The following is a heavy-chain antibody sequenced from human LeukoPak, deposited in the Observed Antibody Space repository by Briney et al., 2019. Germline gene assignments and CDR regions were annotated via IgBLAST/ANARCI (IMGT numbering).Heavy chain of an antibody. D-gene: IGHD3-22*01. CDR3: ASGGVVVT. Sequence: GGSLRLSCAASGFTFSSYSMHWVRQAPGKGLEWVAVISYDGTNKYYADSVKGRFTISRDNSKNTLYQQMNSLRVEDTAVYYCASGGVVVTWGQGTMVTVSS. V-gene: IGHV3-30-3*01. CDR2: ISYDGTNK. J-gene: IGHJ3*01. CDR1: GFTFSSYS.